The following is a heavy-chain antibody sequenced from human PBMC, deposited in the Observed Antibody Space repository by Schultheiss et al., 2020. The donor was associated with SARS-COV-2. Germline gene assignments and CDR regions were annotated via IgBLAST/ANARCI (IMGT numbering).Heavy chain of an antibody. J-gene: IGHJ6*03. CDR1: GGSISSSNW. CDR2: IYHSGST. CDR3: ARVAVGNYYHYYYMDV. V-gene: IGHV4-4*02. Sequence: SETLSLTCTVSGGSISSSNWWSWVRQPPGKGLEWIGEIYHSGSTNYNPSLKSRVTISVDTSKNQFSLKLSSVTAADTAVYYCARVAVGNYYHYYYMDVWGKGTTVTVSS. D-gene: IGHD6-19*01.